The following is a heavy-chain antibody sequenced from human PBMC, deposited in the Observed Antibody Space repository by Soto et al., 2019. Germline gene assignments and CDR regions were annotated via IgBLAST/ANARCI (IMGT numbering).Heavy chain of an antibody. CDR3: ARRGIAAAGTFAH. V-gene: IGHV4-39*01. Sequence: QLQLQESGPGLVKPSETLSLTCTVSGGSISSSSYYWGWIRQPPGKGLEWIGSIYYSGSPYYNPSLNSRVTISLDTSKNQFSLTLSSVTAADTAVYYCARRGIAAAGTFAHWGQGTLVTVSS. J-gene: IGHJ5*02. CDR1: GGSISSSSYY. CDR2: IYYSGSP. D-gene: IGHD6-13*01.